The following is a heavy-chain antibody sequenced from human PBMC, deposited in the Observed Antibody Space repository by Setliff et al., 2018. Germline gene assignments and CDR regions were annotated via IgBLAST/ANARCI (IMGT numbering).Heavy chain of an antibody. CDR2: IISMFGTT. J-gene: IGHJ6*03. V-gene: IGHV1-69*05. CDR3: ARGDFYYYFYMDV. CDR1: GGTFSTYA. Sequence: GASVKVSCKASGGTFSTYAISWVRQAPGQGLEWMGGIISMFGTTNYAQKFQGRVTINTDKSTSTAYMELSSLRSEDTAIYYCARGDFYYYFYMDVWGKGTTVTVSS.